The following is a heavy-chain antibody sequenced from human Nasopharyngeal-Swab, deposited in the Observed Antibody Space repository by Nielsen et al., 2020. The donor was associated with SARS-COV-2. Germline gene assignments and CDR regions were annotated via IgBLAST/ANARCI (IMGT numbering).Heavy chain of an antibody. V-gene: IGHV1-18*01. CDR1: GYTFTSYG. D-gene: IGHD3/OR15-3a*01. J-gene: IGHJ6*02. CDR3: ARGGPRADPAYYYGMDV. CDR2: ISAYNGNT. Sequence: ASVKVSCKASGYTFTSYGISWVRQAPGQGLEWMGWISAYNGNTNYAQKLQGRVTMTRDTSISTAYMELSRLRSDDTAVYYCARGGPRADPAYYYGMDVWGQGTTVTVSS.